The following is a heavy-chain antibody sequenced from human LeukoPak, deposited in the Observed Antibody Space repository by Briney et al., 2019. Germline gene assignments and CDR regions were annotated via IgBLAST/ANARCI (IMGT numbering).Heavy chain of an antibody. Sequence: SETLSLTCAVSGGSISSGGYSWSWIRQPPGKGLEWIGYIYHSGSTYYNPSLKSRVTISVDRSKNQFSLKLSSVTAADTAVYYCARGYGGNSEDWLDPWGQGTLVTVSS. CDR1: GGSISSGGYS. V-gene: IGHV4-30-2*01. D-gene: IGHD4-23*01. CDR2: IYHSGST. J-gene: IGHJ5*02. CDR3: ARGYGGNSEDWLDP.